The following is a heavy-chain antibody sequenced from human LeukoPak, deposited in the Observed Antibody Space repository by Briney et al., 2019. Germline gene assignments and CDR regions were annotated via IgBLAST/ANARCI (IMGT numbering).Heavy chain of an antibody. CDR3: ANLWEMGY. Sequence: GGSLRLSCATPGFTFSDYWMAWVRQAPGKGLEWVANIKQDGSHSYYVDSVRGRFTISRDNAKSSLFLQMNSLRVEDTAVYYCANLWEMGYWGQGTLVTVSS. D-gene: IGHD5-24*01. CDR1: GFTFSDYW. V-gene: IGHV3-7*01. CDR2: IKQDGSHS. J-gene: IGHJ4*02.